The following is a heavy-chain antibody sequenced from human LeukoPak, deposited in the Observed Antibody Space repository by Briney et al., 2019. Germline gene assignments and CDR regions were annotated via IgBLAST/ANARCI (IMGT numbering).Heavy chain of an antibody. CDR2: ISGSGGST. Sequence: GGSLRLSCAASGFTFGSPWMHWVRQAPGKGLEWVSAISGSGGSTYYADSVKGRFTISRDNSKNTLYLQMNSLRAEDTAVYYCASRYSSSWYGNFDYWGQGTLVTVSS. J-gene: IGHJ4*02. CDR1: GFTFGSPW. V-gene: IGHV3-23*01. D-gene: IGHD6-13*01. CDR3: ASRYSSSWYGNFDY.